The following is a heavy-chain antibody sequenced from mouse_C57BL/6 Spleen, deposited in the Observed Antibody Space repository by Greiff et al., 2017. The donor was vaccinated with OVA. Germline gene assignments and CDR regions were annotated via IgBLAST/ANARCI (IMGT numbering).Heavy chain of an antibody. CDR1: GYTFTSYW. Sequence: VQLQQPGAELVRPGSSVKLSCKASGYTFTSYWMHWVKQRPIQGLEWIGNIDPSDSETHYNQKFKDKATLTVDKSSSTAYMQLSSLTTGDSAVYYCARRGYAPTEYAYWGQGTLVTVSA. D-gene: IGHD3-1*01. V-gene: IGHV1-52*01. CDR3: ARRGYAPTEYAY. J-gene: IGHJ3*01. CDR2: IDPSDSET.